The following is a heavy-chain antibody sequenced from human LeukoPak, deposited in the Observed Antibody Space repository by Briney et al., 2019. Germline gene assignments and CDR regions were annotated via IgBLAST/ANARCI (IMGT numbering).Heavy chain of an antibody. D-gene: IGHD3-16*01. Sequence: GGSLRLSCAASGFIFSSYTMNWVRQAPGKGLEWVSYISSTSSTIYYGDSVKGRFTISRDNAKNSLYLQINSLRAEDTAVYYCARGSIDGGYYFDQGGEGTLVTVSS. J-gene: IGHJ4*02. V-gene: IGHV3-48*01. CDR1: GFIFSSYT. CDR3: ARGSIDGGYYFDQ. CDR2: ISSTSSTI.